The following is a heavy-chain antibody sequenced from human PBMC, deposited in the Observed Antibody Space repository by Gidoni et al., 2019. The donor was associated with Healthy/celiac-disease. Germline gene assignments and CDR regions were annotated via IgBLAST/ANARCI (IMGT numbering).Heavy chain of an antibody. D-gene: IGHD3-10*01. V-gene: IGHV3-23*04. Sequence: EVQLVESGGGLVQPGGSLRLSFAASGFTFSSYAMCWVRKAPGKGLEWVSAISGSGDGTHYADSVKGRFTISRDNSKNTLYLQMNSLRAEDTAVYYCAKEQLWFRAFDIWGQGTMVTVSS. CDR3: AKEQLWFRAFDI. CDR1: GFTFSSYA. CDR2: ISGSGDGT. J-gene: IGHJ3*02.